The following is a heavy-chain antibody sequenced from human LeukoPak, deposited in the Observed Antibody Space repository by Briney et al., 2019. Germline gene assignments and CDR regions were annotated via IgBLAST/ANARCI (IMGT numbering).Heavy chain of an antibody. V-gene: IGHV3-30-3*01. J-gene: IGHJ4*02. CDR1: GFTFSSYA. CDR2: ISYDGSNK. D-gene: IGHD2-15*01. CDR3: AKGDTPWMGGGRDY. Sequence: GGSLRLSCAASGFTFSSYAMTWVRQAPGKGLEWVAVISYDGSNKYYADSVKGRFTISRDNSKNTLYLQMNSLRAEDTAVYYCAKGDTPWMGGGRDYWGQGTLVTVSS.